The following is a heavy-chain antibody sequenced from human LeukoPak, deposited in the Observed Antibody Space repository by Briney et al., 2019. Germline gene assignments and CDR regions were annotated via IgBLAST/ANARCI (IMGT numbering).Heavy chain of an antibody. CDR1: GFTFSSYW. J-gene: IGHJ4*02. CDR3: ARDKYYYDSSGYSSFDY. Sequence: GGSLRLSCAASGFTFSSYWMSWVRQAPGKGLEWVSYISSSSSTIYYADSVKGRFTISRDNAKNSLYLQMSSLRAEDTAVYYCARDKYYYDSSGYSSFDYWGQGTLVTVSS. D-gene: IGHD3-22*01. CDR2: ISSSSSTI. V-gene: IGHV3-48*01.